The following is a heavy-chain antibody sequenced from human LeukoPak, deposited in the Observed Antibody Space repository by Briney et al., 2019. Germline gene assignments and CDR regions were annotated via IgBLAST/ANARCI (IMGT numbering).Heavy chain of an antibody. CDR3: VRSTDY. V-gene: IGHV3-11*01. Sequence: GGSLRLSCGASGFIFSDYYMSWIRQAPGKGLEWISYISSSGTPKYYADSVKGRFTISRDNAKKSLFLQMNSLRDEDTAVYYCVRSTDYWGQGTLVTVSS. CDR2: ISSSGTPK. CDR1: GFIFSDYY. J-gene: IGHJ4*02.